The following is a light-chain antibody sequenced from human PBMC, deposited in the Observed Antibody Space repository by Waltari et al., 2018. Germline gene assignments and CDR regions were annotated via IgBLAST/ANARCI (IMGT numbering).Light chain of an antibody. CDR3: SSYISSDTLEL. J-gene: IGLJ2*01. CDR1: SSDVGGYNY. V-gene: IGLV2-14*03. Sequence: HSALTQPASVSGSPGQSITIPCTGPSSDVGGYNYVPWYQQHPGKAPKLMIFDVSNRPSGVSNRFSGSKSGNTASLTVSGLQAEDEADYYCSSYISSDTLELFGGGTSLTVL. CDR2: DVS.